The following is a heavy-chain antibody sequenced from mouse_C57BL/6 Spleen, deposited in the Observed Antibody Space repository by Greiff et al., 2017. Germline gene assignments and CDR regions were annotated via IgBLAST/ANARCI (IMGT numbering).Heavy chain of an antibody. CDR2: ISSGGDYI. D-gene: IGHD1-2*01. Sequence: EVQGVESGEGLVKPGGSLKLSCAASGFTFSSYAMSWVRQTPEKRLEWVAYISSGGDYIYYADTVKGRFTISRDNARNTLYLQMSSLKSEDTAMYYGTRAYDGPNWYFDVWGTGTTVTVSS. V-gene: IGHV5-9-1*02. J-gene: IGHJ1*03. CDR3: TRAYDGPNWYFDV. CDR1: GFTFSSYA.